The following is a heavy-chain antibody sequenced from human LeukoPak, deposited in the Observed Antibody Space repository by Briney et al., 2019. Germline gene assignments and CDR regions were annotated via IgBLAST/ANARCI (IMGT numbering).Heavy chain of an antibody. J-gene: IGHJ5*02. CDR1: GGYISSHH. CDR3: ARVPRRFGEGWFDP. D-gene: IGHD3-10*01. Sequence: SETLSLTCTVSGGYISSHHWSWIRQPPGKGLEWIGYIYYSGSTNYNPSLKSRVTISVDTSKNQFSLKVTSVTAADTAVYYCARVPRRFGEGWFDPWGQGTLVTVSS. CDR2: IYYSGST. V-gene: IGHV4-59*11.